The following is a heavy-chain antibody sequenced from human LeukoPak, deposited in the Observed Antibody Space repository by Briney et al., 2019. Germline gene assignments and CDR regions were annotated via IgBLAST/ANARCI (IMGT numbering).Heavy chain of an antibody. J-gene: IGHJ4*02. Sequence: SETLSPTCTVSGGSVSSSGYYWGWIRQPPGKGLEWIGGIYYSGSTYYNPSLKSRVTISVDTSKNQFSLNLSSVTAADTAVYYCARQYGLPTFDYWGQGTLVTVSS. CDR1: GGSVSSSGYY. CDR3: ARQYGLPTFDY. D-gene: IGHD5-12*01. CDR2: IYYSGST. V-gene: IGHV4-39*01.